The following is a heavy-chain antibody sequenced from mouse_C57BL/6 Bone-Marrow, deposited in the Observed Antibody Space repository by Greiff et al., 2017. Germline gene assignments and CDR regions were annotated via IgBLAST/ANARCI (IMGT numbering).Heavy chain of an antibody. CDR1: GYSITSDY. V-gene: IGHV3-8*01. CDR3: AGRIYYYGSSYWYFDV. J-gene: IGHJ1*03. D-gene: IGHD1-1*01. CDR2: ISYSGST. Sequence: EVQLKQSGPGLAKPSQTLSLTCSVTGYSITSDYWNWIRKFPGNKLEYMGYISYSGSTYYNPSLKSRISITRDTSKNQYYLQLNCVTTEDTATYYCAGRIYYYGSSYWYFDVWGTGTTVTVSS.